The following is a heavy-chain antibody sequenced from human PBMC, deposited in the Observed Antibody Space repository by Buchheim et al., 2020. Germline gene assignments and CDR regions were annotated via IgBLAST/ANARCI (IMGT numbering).Heavy chain of an antibody. J-gene: IGHJ1*01. CDR3: AGGSGWYRGFQY. CDR1: GFTFSSNW. D-gene: IGHD6-19*01. V-gene: IGHV3-74*01. CDR2: INSDGSAT. Sequence: EVQLVESGGGFVQPGGSLRLSCAASGFTFSSNWMHWVRQAPGKGLVWVSRINSDGSATTYADSVKGRFPISRDNANNTLFIQMNSLRAEDTAVYYCAGGSGWYRGFQYWGQGTL.